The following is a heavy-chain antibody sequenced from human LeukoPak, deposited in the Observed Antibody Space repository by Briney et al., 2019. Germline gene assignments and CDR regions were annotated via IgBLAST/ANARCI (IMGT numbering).Heavy chain of an antibody. Sequence: PETLSLTCTVSGGSTSSYYWSWIRPPTGKGLEWIGYIYYSGSTNYIPSLKSRVTISVDTSKTPFSLKLSSVTAADTAVYYCARHFCENGYSSSWYGGSFDYWGQGTLVTVPS. CDR1: GGSTSSYY. D-gene: IGHD6-13*01. J-gene: IGHJ4*02. CDR3: ARHFCENGYSSSWYGGSFDY. CDR2: IYYSGST. V-gene: IGHV4-59*08.